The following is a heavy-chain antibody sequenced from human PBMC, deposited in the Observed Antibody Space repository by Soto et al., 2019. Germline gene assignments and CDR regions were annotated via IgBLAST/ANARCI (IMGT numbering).Heavy chain of an antibody. CDR3: ARQLITAAGRGWFDP. D-gene: IGHD6-13*01. J-gene: IGHJ5*02. CDR1: GGSISSSSYY. V-gene: IGHV4-39*01. Sequence: SETLSLTCTVSGGSISSSSYYWGWIRQPPGKGLEWIGSIYYSGSTYYNPSLKSRVTISVDTSKNQFSLKLSSVTAADTAVYYCARQLITAAGRGWFDPWGQGTLVTVSS. CDR2: IYYSGST.